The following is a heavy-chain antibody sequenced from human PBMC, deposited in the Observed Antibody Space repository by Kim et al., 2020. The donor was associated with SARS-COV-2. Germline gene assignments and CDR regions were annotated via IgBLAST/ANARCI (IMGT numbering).Heavy chain of an antibody. D-gene: IGHD2-8*01. CDR2: INHSGTT. J-gene: IGHJ1*01. V-gene: IGHV4-34*01. CDR3: ARRKNGTVSPLGY. Sequence: SETLSLTCAVYGGSFSGYYLSWIRQPPGKGLEWIGEINHSGTTNYNPSLKSRVTISVDTSKNQFSLKLSSVTAADTAVYSCARRKNGTVSPLGYWFQGT. CDR1: GGSFSGYY.